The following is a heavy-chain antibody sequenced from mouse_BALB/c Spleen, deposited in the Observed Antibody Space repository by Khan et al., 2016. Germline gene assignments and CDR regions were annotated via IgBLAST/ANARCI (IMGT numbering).Heavy chain of an antibody. CDR3: ARESYGYDTFAY. CDR2: IYPGDGDT. Sequence: QVQLQQSGAELVRPGSSVKISCKASGYAFSSYWMNWVKQRPGQGLEWIGQIYPGDGDTNYNGKFKGKATLTADKSSSTAYMQLSSLTSEDSAVYFCARESYGYDTFAYWGQGTLVTVSA. J-gene: IGHJ3*01. V-gene: IGHV1-80*01. CDR1: GYAFSSYW. D-gene: IGHD2-2*01.